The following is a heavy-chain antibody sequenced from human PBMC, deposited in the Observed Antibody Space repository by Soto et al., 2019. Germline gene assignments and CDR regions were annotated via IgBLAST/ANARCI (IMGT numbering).Heavy chain of an antibody. CDR3: VNEGGYCSGTSCYYMDV. CDR1: GFTFTMFW. Sequence: GGSLRLSCAASGFTFTMFWMHWVRQAPGKGLVWVSRINSDGSSTIYADSVKGRFTISRDNAKNTLYLQMSGLRAEDTAVYYCVNEGGYCSGTSCYYMDVWGKGTTVTVSS. J-gene: IGHJ6*03. CDR2: INSDGSST. D-gene: IGHD2-2*01. V-gene: IGHV3-74*01.